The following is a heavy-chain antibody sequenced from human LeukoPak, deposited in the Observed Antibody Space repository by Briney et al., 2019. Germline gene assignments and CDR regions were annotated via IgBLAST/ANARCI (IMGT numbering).Heavy chain of an antibody. CDR2: IIPIFGTA. J-gene: IGHJ4*02. Sequence: SSVKVSFKPSVGTFSSYAISWVRQAPGQGLEWMGGIIPIFGTANYAQKFQGRVTITTDESTSTAYMELSSLRSEDTAVYYCARGASLSVFRSFDYWGQGTLVTGSS. D-gene: IGHD3-16*02. V-gene: IGHV1-69*05. CDR3: ARGASLSVFRSFDY. CDR1: VGTFSSYA.